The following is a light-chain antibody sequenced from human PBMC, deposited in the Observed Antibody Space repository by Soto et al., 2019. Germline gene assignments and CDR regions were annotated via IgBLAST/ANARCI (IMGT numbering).Light chain of an antibody. CDR1: QSVSSSY. V-gene: IGKV3-20*01. Sequence: EILLTQSPDTLSLSPGERATLSCRASQSVSSSYLAWYQQKLGQAPRLLIYGASSRATGIPDRFSGSGSGTDFTLTISRLEPEDFAVYYCQQYGSSALTFGGGTKVEIK. CDR2: GAS. CDR3: QQYGSSALT. J-gene: IGKJ4*01.